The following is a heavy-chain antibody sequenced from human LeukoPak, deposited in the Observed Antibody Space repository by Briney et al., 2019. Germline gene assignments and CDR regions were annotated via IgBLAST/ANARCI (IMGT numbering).Heavy chain of an antibody. J-gene: IGHJ4*02. CDR3: ARPPGLVGATGGDY. V-gene: IGHV4-30-2*01. D-gene: IGHD1-26*01. CDR1: GGSISSGGYS. CDR2: IYHSGST. Sequence: PSETLSLTCAVSGGSISSGGYSWSWIRQPPGKGLEWIGYIYHSGSTYYNPSLKSRVTISVDRSKNQFSLKLSSVTAADTAVYYCARPPGLVGATGGDYWGQGTLVTVSS.